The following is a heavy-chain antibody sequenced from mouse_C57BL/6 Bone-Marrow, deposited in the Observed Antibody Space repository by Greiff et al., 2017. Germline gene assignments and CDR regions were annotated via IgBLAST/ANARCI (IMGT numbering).Heavy chain of an antibody. J-gene: IGHJ1*03. V-gene: IGHV1-55*01. CDR2: IYPGSGST. D-gene: IGHD1-1*01. Sequence: QVQLKQPGAELVKPGASVKMSCKASGYTFTSYWITWVKQRPGQGLEWIGDIYPGSGSTNYNEKFKSKATLTVDTSSSTAYMQLSSLTSEDSAVDYCARNYGSSLDVWGTGTTVTVSS. CDR3: ARNYGSSLDV. CDR1: GYTFTSYW.